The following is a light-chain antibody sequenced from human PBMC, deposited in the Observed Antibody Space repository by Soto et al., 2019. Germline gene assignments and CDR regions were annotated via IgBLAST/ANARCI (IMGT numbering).Light chain of an antibody. V-gene: IGLV2-11*01. CDR1: TSDVGGYNF. J-gene: IGLJ1*01. Sequence: QSALTQPRSVSGSPGQSVTISCTGTTSDVGGYNFVSWYQQHPGNAPKLMIYDVTKRPSGIPDRFSGSKSGNTASLTISGLQAEDEADYYCCSYAGTYTYVFGTGTKLTAL. CDR3: CSYAGTYTYV. CDR2: DVT.